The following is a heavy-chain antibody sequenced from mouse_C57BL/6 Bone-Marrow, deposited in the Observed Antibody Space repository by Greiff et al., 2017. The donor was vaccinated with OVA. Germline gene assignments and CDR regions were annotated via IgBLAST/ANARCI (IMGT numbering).Heavy chain of an antibody. CDR2: IRSKSSTYAT. CDR1: GFTFNTYA. J-gene: IGHJ4*01. CDR3: VASNCSMYY. V-gene: IGHV10-3*01. Sequence: EVQRVESGGGLVQPKGSLKLSCAASGFTFNTYAMHWVRQAPGKGLEWVARIRSKSSTYATYYADSVKDRFTISRDDSQSMLYLQMNNLKTEDTAMYYWVASNCSMYYWGQGTSVTVSS. D-gene: IGHD2-5*01.